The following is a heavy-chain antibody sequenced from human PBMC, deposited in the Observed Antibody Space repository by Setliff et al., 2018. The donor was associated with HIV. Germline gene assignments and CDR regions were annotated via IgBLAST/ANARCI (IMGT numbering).Heavy chain of an antibody. CDR3: ARDYFDSSAYHYGFGAFDI. CDR1: GYMFIAYG. V-gene: IGHV1-18*01. J-gene: IGHJ3*02. D-gene: IGHD3-22*01. CDR2: IGPYNDRT. Sequence: GASVKVSCKTSGYMFIAYGMSWVRRAPGQGLEWMGWIGPYNDRTEYAQEFQGRVTMSRDTSTSTVYMELSSLRSEDTAVYYCARDYFDSSAYHYGFGAFDIWGQGTMVTVSS.